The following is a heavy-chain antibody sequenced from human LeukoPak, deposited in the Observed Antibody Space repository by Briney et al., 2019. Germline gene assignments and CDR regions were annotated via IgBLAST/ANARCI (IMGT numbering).Heavy chain of an antibody. V-gene: IGHV3-48*03. J-gene: IGHJ4*02. Sequence: GGSLRLSCAASGFSFSSYEMTWVRQAPGKGLEWVSFISSSGSGKNYADSVKGRFTISRDNAKNSLYLQMNNLRADDTAVYYCARRYYGVDYWGQGTLVTVSS. D-gene: IGHD4-17*01. CDR3: ARRYYGVDY. CDR2: ISSSGSGK. CDR1: GFSFSSYE.